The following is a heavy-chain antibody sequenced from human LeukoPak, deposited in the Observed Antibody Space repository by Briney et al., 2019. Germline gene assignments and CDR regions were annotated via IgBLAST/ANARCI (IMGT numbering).Heavy chain of an antibody. CDR3: ARCTKYTTGWCNWFDP. Sequence: GGSLRLSCAASGFTFSNHAMNWVRQTPGKGLEWVSSIGGNGVSTYYADSVKGRFTISRDNSKDTLYLQMNSLSAEDTAVCYCARCTKYTTGWCNWFDPWGQGTLVTVSS. J-gene: IGHJ5*02. D-gene: IGHD6-19*01. CDR2: IGGNGVST. V-gene: IGHV3-23*01. CDR1: GFTFSNHA.